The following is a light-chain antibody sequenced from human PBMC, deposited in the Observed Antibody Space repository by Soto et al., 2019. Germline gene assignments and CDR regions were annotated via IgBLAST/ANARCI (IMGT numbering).Light chain of an antibody. V-gene: IGLV2-18*01. CDR2: EAS. Sequence: QSVLTQPPSVSGSPGQSVTISCTGTSTDFVSYNRVSWYQQPPGTVPKLIIYEASNRPSGVPDRFSGSKSGNTASLTISGLQAADEADYYCSLYTSENTYVFGTGTKVTVL. CDR3: SLYTSENTYV. J-gene: IGLJ1*01. CDR1: STDFVSYNR.